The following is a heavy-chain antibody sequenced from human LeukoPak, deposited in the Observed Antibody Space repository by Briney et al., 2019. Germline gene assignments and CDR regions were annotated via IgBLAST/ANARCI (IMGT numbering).Heavy chain of an antibody. V-gene: IGHV3-23*01. CDR3: AAPGSIVVVPAAKPFDP. CDR2: ISGSGGST. CDR1: GFTFSSYT. J-gene: IGHJ5*02. D-gene: IGHD2-2*01. Sequence: GGSLRLSCAASGFTFSSYTMRWVRQAPGKGLEWVSAISGSGGSTYYADSVKGRFTISRDNSKNTLYLQMNSLRAEDTAVYYCAAPGSIVVVPAAKPFDPWGQGTLVTVSS.